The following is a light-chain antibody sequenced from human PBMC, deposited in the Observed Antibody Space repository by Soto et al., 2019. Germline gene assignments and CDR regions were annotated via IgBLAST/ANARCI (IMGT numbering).Light chain of an antibody. J-gene: IGKJ3*01. CDR1: QSISSDH. CDR3: QHYRRAPFI. V-gene: IGKV3-20*01. Sequence: EIVLTQSPGILSLSPGERATLACRASQSISSDHLARYQQRPGQSPRLLIYGASSRTTGVPDRFSGSGSGTVFTLTISRLEPEDFAVYYCQHYRRAPFIFGPGTKVDIK. CDR2: GAS.